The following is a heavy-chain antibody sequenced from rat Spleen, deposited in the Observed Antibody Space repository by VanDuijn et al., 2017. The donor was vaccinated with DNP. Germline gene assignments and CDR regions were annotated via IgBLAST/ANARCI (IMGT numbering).Heavy chain of an antibody. CDR3: ARDDYGSYGAMDP. J-gene: IGHJ4*01. CDR1: GFTFSDYA. D-gene: IGHD1-3*01. CDR2: ISYDGSRT. Sequence: EVQLVESGGGLVQPGRSLKLSCAASGFTFSDYAMAWVRQAPKKGLEWVATISYDGSRTYYRDSGKGRFTISRDNVKRTLYLEMDSLRPEDTATYYCARDDYGSYGAMDPWGQGTSVTVSS. V-gene: IGHV5-17*01.